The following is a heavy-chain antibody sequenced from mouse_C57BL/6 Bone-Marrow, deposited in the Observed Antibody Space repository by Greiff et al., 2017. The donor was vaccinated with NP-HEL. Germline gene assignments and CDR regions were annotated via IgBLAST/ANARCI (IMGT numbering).Heavy chain of an antibody. D-gene: IGHD3-2*02. V-gene: IGHV1-55*01. CDR3: ARSSGLLYYAMDY. J-gene: IGHJ4*01. Sequence: QVQLQQSGAELVKPGASVKMSCKASGYTFTSYWITWVKQRPGQGLEWIGDIYPGSGSTNYNEKFKSKATLTVDTSSSTAYMQLSSLTSEDSAVYYCARSSGLLYYAMDYWGQGTSVTVSS. CDR1: GYTFTSYW. CDR2: IYPGSGST.